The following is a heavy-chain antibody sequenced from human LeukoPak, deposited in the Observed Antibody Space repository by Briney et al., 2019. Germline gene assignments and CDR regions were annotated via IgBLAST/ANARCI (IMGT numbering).Heavy chain of an antibody. V-gene: IGHV4-39*07. D-gene: IGHD6-13*01. CDR2: IYYIGST. Sequence: SETLSLTCTVSGASISGSRYYWGWIRQPPGKGLEWIGNIYYIGSTYYNASLESRVTISLDTSKNQFSLKLNSVTAADTAVYYCARGYSSSWYFNWFDPWGQGTLVTVSS. CDR1: GASISGSRYY. CDR3: ARGYSSSWYFNWFDP. J-gene: IGHJ5*02.